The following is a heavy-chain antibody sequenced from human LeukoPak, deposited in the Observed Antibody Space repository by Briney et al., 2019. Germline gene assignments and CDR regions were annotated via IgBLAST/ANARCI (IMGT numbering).Heavy chain of an antibody. Sequence: PSQTLSLTCTVSGASVSRGAFFWSWIRQPAGEGLEWIGRVYTSGNTYYNPPPKSRVTISFDTSKNQFFLSLSSVTAADTAVYYCARERAGEGALDIWGQGTLVTVSS. V-gene: IGHV4-61*02. D-gene: IGHD3-10*01. CDR3: ARERAGEGALDI. CDR2: VYTSGNT. J-gene: IGHJ3*02. CDR1: GASVSRGAFF.